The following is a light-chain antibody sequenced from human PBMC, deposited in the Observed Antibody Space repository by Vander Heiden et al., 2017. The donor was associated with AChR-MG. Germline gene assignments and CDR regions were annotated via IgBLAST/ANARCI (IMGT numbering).Light chain of an antibody. Sequence: SFALTQPPSVSVSPGQTASITCSGDKLGNTYVCWYKQKPGQSPELVMYQDTQRPSRIPERFSGSNSGNRAHLTISGTQAMDEADYYCQAWDSSTGVCGGGTKLT. CDR1: KLGNTY. CDR2: QDT. V-gene: IGLV3-1*01. J-gene: IGLJ2*01. CDR3: QAWDSSTGV.